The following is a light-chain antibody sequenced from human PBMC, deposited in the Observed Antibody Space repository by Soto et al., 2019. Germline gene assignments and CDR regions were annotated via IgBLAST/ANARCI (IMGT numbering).Light chain of an antibody. J-gene: IGKJ1*01. V-gene: IGKV1-39*01. CDR2: AAS. CDR1: QSISTY. CDR3: HQTYANPWR. Sequence: DTQMTQSPSSLSASVGDRVSITCRASQSISTYLNWYQQKPGMAPKVLIYAASRLQSGVPSRFSGSGSGTDFTLTISSLQPEYFATYYCHQTYANPWRFGHGTKVDIK.